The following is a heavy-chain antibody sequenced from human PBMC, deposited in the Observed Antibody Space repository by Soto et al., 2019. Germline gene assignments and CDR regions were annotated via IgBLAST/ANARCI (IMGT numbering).Heavy chain of an antibody. CDR3: AKSSVPVVVVAADY. CDR1: GFTFSSYA. J-gene: IGHJ4*02. V-gene: IGHV3-23*01. CDR2: ISGSGGST. D-gene: IGHD2-15*01. Sequence: EVQLLESGGGLVQPGGSLRLSCAASGFTFSSYAMSWVRQAPGKGLEWVSAISGSGGSTYYADSVKGRFTISRDNSKNKLYLQMNSLRAEDTAVYYCAKSSVPVVVVAADYWGQGTLVTVSS.